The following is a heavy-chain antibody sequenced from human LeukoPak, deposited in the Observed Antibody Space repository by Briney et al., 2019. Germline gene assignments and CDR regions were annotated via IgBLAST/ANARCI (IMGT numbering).Heavy chain of an antibody. J-gene: IGHJ4*02. D-gene: IGHD3-22*01. CDR2: IHKNAIT. V-gene: IGHV3-53*01. CDR3: ARAPYVVSPVVVIIGYFDY. Sequence: GGSLRLSCAASGFTVSSNYMTWVRQAPGKGLEWVSVIHKNAITYYADTVKGRFTISRDNSKNMLYLQMNSLRAEDTAVYYCARAPYVVSPVVVIIGYFDYWGQGTLVTVSS. CDR1: GFTVSSNY.